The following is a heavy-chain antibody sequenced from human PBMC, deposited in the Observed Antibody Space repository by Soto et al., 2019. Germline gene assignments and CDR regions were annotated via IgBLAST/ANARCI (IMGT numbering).Heavy chain of an antibody. CDR3: ARVPYYYDSSGYRDAFDI. V-gene: IGHV3-33*01. CDR2: IWYDGSNK. CDR1: GFTFGSYG. D-gene: IGHD3-22*01. Sequence: GGSLRLSSAASGFTFGSYGMHWVRQAPGKGLERVSVIWYDGSNKYYADCVKGRFTISRDNSKNTLYLQMNSLRAEDTAVYYCARVPYYYDSSGYRDAFDIWVQGSMDTVSS. J-gene: IGHJ3*02.